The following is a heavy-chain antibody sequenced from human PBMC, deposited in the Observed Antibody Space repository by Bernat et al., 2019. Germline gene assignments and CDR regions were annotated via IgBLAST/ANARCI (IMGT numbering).Heavy chain of an antibody. CDR3: AKTYDSSGLYQFTY. Sequence: QVQLVESGGGVVQPGRSLRLSCAASGFTFSSYGMHWVRQAPGKGLEWVAVIWYDGSNKYYADSVKGRFTISRDNSKNTLYLQMNSLRAEDTAVYYCAKTYDSSGLYQFTYWGQGTLVTVSS. V-gene: IGHV3-33*06. D-gene: IGHD3-22*01. J-gene: IGHJ4*02. CDR2: IWYDGSNK. CDR1: GFTFSSYG.